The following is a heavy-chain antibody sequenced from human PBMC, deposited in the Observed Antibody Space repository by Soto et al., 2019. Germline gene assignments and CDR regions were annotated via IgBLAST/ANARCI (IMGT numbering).Heavy chain of an antibody. V-gene: IGHV4-34*01. CDR3: ARGGIAAAGTNYYYYMDV. Sequence: PSETLSLTCAVYGGSFSGYYWSWIRQPPGKGLEWIGEINHSGSTNYNPSLKSRVTISVDTSKNQFSLKLSSVTAADTAVYYCARGGIAAAGTNYYYYMDVWGKGTTVTVSS. CDR1: GGSFSGYY. J-gene: IGHJ6*03. CDR2: INHSGST. D-gene: IGHD6-13*01.